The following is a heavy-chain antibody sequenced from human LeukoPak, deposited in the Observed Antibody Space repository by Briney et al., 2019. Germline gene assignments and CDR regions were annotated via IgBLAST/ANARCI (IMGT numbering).Heavy chain of an antibody. V-gene: IGHV1-8*03. CDR2: MNPNSGNT. D-gene: IGHD3-3*01. CDR3: ARDGPFLEWFLLNP. Sequence: ASVKVSCKASGYTFTSYDINWVRQATGQGLEWMGWMNPNSGNTGYAQKFQGRVTITRNTSISTAYMELSSLRSEDTAVYYCARDGPFLEWFLLNPWGQGTLVTVSS. J-gene: IGHJ5*02. CDR1: GYTFTSYD.